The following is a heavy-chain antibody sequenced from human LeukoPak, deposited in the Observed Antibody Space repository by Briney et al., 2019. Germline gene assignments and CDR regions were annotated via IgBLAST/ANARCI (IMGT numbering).Heavy chain of an antibody. V-gene: IGHV3-7*04. D-gene: IGHD5-24*01. J-gene: IGHJ4*02. CDR2: IKQDGSEK. CDR3: TRVGYIDEGIDY. Sequence: GGSLRLSCAASGFTFSSYWMSWVRQAAGKGLEWVANIKQDGSEKYYVDSVKGRFTISRDNAKNSLYLQMNSLRAEDTAIYYCTRVGYIDEGIDYWGQGTLVTVSS. CDR1: GFTFSSYW.